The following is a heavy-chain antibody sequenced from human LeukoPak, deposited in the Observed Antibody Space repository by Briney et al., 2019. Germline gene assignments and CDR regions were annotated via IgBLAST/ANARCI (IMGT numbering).Heavy chain of an antibody. CDR2: IYTSGST. D-gene: IGHD3-22*01. J-gene: IGHJ3*02. CDR1: GGSISSYY. V-gene: IGHV4-4*09. CDR3: AVDSSGSYDAFDI. Sequence: SETLSLNCTVSGGSISSYYWSWIRQPPGKGLEWIGYIYTSGSTNYNPSLKSRVTISVDTSKNQFSLKLSSVTAADTAVYYCAVDSSGSYDAFDIWGQGTMVTVFS.